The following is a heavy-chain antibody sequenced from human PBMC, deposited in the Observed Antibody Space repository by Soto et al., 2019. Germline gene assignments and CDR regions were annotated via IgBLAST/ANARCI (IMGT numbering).Heavy chain of an antibody. Sequence: AASVKVSCKASGYTFTSYGISWVRQAPGQGLEWMGWISAYNGNTNYAQKLQGRVTMTTDTSTSTAYMELRSLRSDDTAVYYCAKTITMVRGVIIPYYYYGMDVWGQGTTVTVSS. D-gene: IGHD3-10*01. CDR3: AKTITMVRGVIIPYYYYGMDV. CDR2: ISAYNGNT. CDR1: GYTFTSYG. V-gene: IGHV1-18*04. J-gene: IGHJ6*02.